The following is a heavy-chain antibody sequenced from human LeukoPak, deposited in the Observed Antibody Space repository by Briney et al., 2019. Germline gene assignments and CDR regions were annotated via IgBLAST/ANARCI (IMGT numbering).Heavy chain of an antibody. J-gene: IGHJ6*02. CDR2: IWYGGSNR. Sequence: GGSLRLSCAASGFTFSSYGMHWVRQAPGKGLEWVAVIWYGGSNRYYADSVKGRFTISRDNSKNTLYLQMNSLRAEDTAVYYCARRPQLGYYYYYGMDVWGQGTTVTVSS. CDR3: ARRPQLGYYYYYGMDV. V-gene: IGHV3-33*01. D-gene: IGHD1-1*01. CDR1: GFTFSSYG.